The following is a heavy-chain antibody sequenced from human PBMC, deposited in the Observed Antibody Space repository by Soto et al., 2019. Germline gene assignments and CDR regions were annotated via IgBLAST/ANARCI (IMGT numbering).Heavy chain of an antibody. CDR3: TKPLPASVYYYGMDV. Sequence: EVQLVETGGGLVQPGGSLKLSCAASGFALSGSTMHWVRQASGKGLEWVGRIRSKGNTYATSYAASVQGRFTISRDVSTNTAFLEMNSLKTEDTAVYYCTKPLPASVYYYGMDVWGKGTTVTVSS. CDR1: GFALSGST. V-gene: IGHV3-73*02. D-gene: IGHD2-2*01. CDR2: IRSKGNTYAT. J-gene: IGHJ6*04.